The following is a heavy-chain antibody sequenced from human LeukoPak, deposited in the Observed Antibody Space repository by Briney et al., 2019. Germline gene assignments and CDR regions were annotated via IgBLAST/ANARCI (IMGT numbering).Heavy chain of an antibody. CDR3: VRKNRDFNAAFDI. Sequence: GGSLRLSCAASGFTFNNYAMTWVRQAPGKGLGWVSITYSDSSTNYADSVKGRFTISRDTSQNTLSLQMNSLRAEDTAVYYCVRKNRDFNAAFDIWGQGTVVTVSS. V-gene: IGHV3-23*01. J-gene: IGHJ3*02. CDR1: GFTFNNYA. CDR2: ITYSDSST. D-gene: IGHD2-21*02.